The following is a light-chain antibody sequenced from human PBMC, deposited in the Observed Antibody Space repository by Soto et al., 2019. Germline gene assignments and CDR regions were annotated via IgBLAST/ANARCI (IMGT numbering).Light chain of an antibody. CDR3: VAWDDSLRGGV. CDR1: WSNIGRNY. Sequence: QAVVTQPPTASGAPGQKVIISCSGSWSNIGRNYVYWYQQVPGRAPKLLIYRSDQRPSGVPDRFSGSKSGTSASLAISGLRSEDEADYYCVAWDDSLRGGVFGGGTQLTVL. CDR2: RSD. V-gene: IGLV1-47*01. J-gene: IGLJ7*01.